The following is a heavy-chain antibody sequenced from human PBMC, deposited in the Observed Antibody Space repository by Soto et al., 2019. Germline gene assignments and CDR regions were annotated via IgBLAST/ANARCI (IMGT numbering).Heavy chain of an antibody. D-gene: IGHD3-22*01. CDR2: ISSSSSTI. CDR3: ARSVARRVVVTHHYYYYYGMDV. V-gene: IGHV3-48*02. J-gene: IGHJ6*02. CDR1: GFTFSSYS. Sequence: EVQLVESGGGLVQPGGSLRLSCAASGFTFSSYSMNWVRQAPGKGLEWVSYISSSSSTIYYADSVKGRFTISRDNAKNSLYLQMNSLRDEDTAVYYCARSVARRVVVTHHYYYYYGMDVWGQGTTVTVSS.